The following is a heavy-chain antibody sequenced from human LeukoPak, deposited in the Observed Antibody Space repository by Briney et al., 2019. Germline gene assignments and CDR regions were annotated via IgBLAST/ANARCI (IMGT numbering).Heavy chain of an antibody. Sequence: ASVKVSCKTSGYRFNVYDILWVRQAPGHGLDYVGWISTYTGRANYAQKFQGRVPMITDTSTSTAYLELTNLTSSDTGLYYCARADGTNSGTNAFDVWSLGTMVTVAS. CDR3: ARADGTNSGTNAFDV. D-gene: IGHD4-23*01. V-gene: IGHV1-18*01. J-gene: IGHJ3*01. CDR1: GYRFNVYD. CDR2: ISTYTGRA.